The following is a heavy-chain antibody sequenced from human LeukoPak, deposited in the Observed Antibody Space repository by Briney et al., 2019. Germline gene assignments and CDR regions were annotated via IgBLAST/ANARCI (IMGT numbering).Heavy chain of an antibody. V-gene: IGHV3-11*01. CDR3: AKDILAAGLFFDY. CDR1: GFIFSDYY. CDR2: ISNKGSSSTT. D-gene: IGHD6-13*01. J-gene: IGHJ4*02. Sequence: PGGSLRLSCAASGFIFSDYYMGWVRQAPGKGLEWVSYISNKGSSSTTYYADSVKGRFTISRDDAQNSLYLQMNSLRADGTAVYYCAKDILAAGLFFDYWGQGILVTVSS.